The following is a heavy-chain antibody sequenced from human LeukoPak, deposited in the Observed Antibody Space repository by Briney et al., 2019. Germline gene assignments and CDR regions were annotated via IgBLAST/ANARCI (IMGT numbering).Heavy chain of an antibody. D-gene: IGHD4-17*01. CDR3: RVSDYGDHYFDY. CDR1: GGPISSGSYY. V-gene: IGHV4-61*01. J-gene: IGHJ4*02. CDR2: IYYSGST. Sequence: PSQTLSLTCTVSGGPISSGSYYWSWIRQPPGKGLEWIGYIYYSGSTNYNPSLKSRVTISVDTSKNQFSLKLSSVTAADTAVYYCRVSDYGDHYFDYWGQGTLVTVSS.